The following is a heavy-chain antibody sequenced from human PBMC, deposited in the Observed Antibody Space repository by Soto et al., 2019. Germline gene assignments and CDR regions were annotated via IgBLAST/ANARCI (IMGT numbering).Heavy chain of an antibody. J-gene: IGHJ6*02. Sequence: SETLSLTCTVSGGSISSYYWSWIRQPPGKGLEWIGYFYYSGSTTYNPSLKSRVTISVDTSKNQFSLKLSSVTAADTAVYYCARDCSGGSCYLNYYYGMDVWGQGTTVTVSS. CDR2: FYYSGST. D-gene: IGHD2-15*01. CDR3: ARDCSGGSCYLNYYYGMDV. CDR1: GGSISSYY. V-gene: IGHV4-59*01.